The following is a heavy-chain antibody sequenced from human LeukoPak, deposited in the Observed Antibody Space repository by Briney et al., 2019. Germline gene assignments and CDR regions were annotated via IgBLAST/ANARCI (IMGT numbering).Heavy chain of an antibody. Sequence: GGSLRLSCATSGFTFSSYPMSWVRQAPGRGLEWVSVISGNSGATYYADSVKGRFTISRDNAKNTVYLQMNNLRGEDAALYYCSKAGDTNYYRHGDYWGQGTLVTVSS. V-gene: IGHV3-23*01. D-gene: IGHD4-11*01. CDR3: SKAGDTNYYRHGDY. CDR2: ISGNSGAT. J-gene: IGHJ4*02. CDR1: GFTFSSYP.